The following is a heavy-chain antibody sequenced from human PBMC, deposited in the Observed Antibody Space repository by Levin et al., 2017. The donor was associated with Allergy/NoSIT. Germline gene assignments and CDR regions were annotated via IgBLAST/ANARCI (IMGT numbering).Heavy chain of an antibody. CDR2: ISAYNGNT. J-gene: IGHJ6*02. Sequence: PGESLKISCKASGYTFTSYGISWVRQAPGQGLEWMGWISAYNGNTNYAQKLQGRVTMTTDTSTSTAYMELRSLRSDDTAVYYCARDEGGATTRPYYYYGMDVWGQGTTVTVSS. D-gene: IGHD1-26*01. CDR1: GYTFTSYG. CDR3: ARDEGGATTRPYYYYGMDV. V-gene: IGHV1-18*01.